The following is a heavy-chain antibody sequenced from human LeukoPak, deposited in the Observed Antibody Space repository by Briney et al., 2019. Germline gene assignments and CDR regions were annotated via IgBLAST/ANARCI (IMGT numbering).Heavy chain of an antibody. D-gene: IGHD2-2*01. V-gene: IGHV5-51*01. CDR3: ARCIVVVPAAQWVLRNWFDP. CDR1: GYSFTCYW. Sequence: GESLKISCKGSGYSFTCYWIGWVRQMPGKGLEWMGIIYPGDSDTRYSPSFQGQVTISADKSISTAYLQWSSLKASDTAMYYCARCIVVVPAAQWVLRNWFDPWGQGTLVTVSS. CDR2: IYPGDSDT. J-gene: IGHJ5*02.